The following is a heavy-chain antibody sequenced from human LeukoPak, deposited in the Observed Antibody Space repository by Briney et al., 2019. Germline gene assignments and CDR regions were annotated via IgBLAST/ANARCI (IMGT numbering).Heavy chain of an antibody. CDR2: SNSDGRST. CDR3: ARDASWSGYPDY. Sequence: PGGSLRLSCAASGFTVSSNYMSWVRQAPGKGLVWVSRSNSDGRSTNYADSVKGRFTISRDNAKNTLYLQMNSLRAEDTAVYYCARDASWSGYPDYWGQGTLVTVSS. D-gene: IGHD3-3*01. CDR1: GFTVSSNY. J-gene: IGHJ4*02. V-gene: IGHV3-74*01.